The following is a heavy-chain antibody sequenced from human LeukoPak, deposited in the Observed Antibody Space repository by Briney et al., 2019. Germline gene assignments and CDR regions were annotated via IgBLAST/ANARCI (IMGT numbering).Heavy chain of an antibody. CDR1: GFTFSSYG. CDR3: ARWSLPSGSYGYDY. D-gene: IGHD1-26*01. CDR2: ISYDGSNK. J-gene: IGHJ4*02. V-gene: IGHV3-30*03. Sequence: PGGSLRLSCAASGFTFSSYGMHWVRQAPGKGLEWVAVISYDGSNKYYADSVKGRFTISRDNAKNSLYLQMNSLRAEDTAVYYCARWSLPSGSYGYDYWGQGTLVTVSS.